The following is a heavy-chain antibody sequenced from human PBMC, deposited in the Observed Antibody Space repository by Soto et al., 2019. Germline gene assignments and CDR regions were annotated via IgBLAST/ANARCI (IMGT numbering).Heavy chain of an antibody. CDR3: ARDPAAAARYGMDG. D-gene: IGHD6-13*01. CDR2: INGGNGNT. Sequence: ASVKVSCRASGYSFTDYHIHWVRQAPGQRLEWMAWINGGNGNTKYSQKFQGRVTITRDTSASTDYMELRSLRSDDTAVYYCARDPAAAARYGMDGWGQGTKVTVSS. CDR1: GYSFTDYH. V-gene: IGHV1-3*01. J-gene: IGHJ6*02.